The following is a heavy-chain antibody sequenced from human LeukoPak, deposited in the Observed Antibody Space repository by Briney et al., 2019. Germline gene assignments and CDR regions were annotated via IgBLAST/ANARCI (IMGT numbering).Heavy chain of an antibody. J-gene: IGHJ4*02. CDR2: IYYSGST. CDR1: GGSISSYY. Sequence: SETLSLTCTVSGGSISSYYRSWIRQPPGKGLEWIGYIYYSGSTNYNPSLKSRVTISVDTSKNQFSLKLSSVTAADTAVYYCAREYPTGDYFDYWGQGTLVTVSS. D-gene: IGHD1-14*01. CDR3: AREYPTGDYFDY. V-gene: IGHV4-59*01.